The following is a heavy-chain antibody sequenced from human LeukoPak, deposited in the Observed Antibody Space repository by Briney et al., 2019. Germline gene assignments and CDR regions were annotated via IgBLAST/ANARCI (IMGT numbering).Heavy chain of an antibody. Sequence: PSETLSLTCTVSGGSISNYYWNWLRQPPGKGLEWIGYIYYSGTTNYNPSLKSRVTMSLDTSKNQFSLGVTSVTAADTAVYYCARGFDSKSTYFDYWGQGTLVTVSS. J-gene: IGHJ4*02. D-gene: IGHD5-12*01. CDR3: ARGFDSKSTYFDY. CDR1: GGSISNYY. CDR2: IYYSGTT. V-gene: IGHV4-59*01.